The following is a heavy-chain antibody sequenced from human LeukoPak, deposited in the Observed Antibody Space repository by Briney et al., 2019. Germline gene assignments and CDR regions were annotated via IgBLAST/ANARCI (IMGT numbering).Heavy chain of an antibody. Sequence: GGSLRLSCAASGFTVTNNYMNWVRQAPGKGLEWVSVIYSGGSTYYADSVKGRFTISRDNSKNTLYLQMNSLRAEDTAVYYCARDVPSYFRRFDPWGQGTLVTVSS. D-gene: IGHD3-10*01. J-gene: IGHJ5*02. CDR3: ARDVPSYFRRFDP. CDR1: GFTVTNNY. V-gene: IGHV3-66*01. CDR2: IYSGGST.